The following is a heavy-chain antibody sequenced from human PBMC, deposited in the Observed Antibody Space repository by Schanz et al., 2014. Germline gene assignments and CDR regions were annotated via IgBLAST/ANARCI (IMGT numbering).Heavy chain of an antibody. Sequence: QLQLQESGPGLVKPSETLSLTCTVSGGSISSSGYYWGWIRQPPGNGLEWIGSIYYSGSTYYNPSRRGRAPISVDTPKTHSSRRVPFGTATDTAVYYCARLPGLYCSGGACYRGYWGQGTLVTVSS. D-gene: IGHD2-15*01. CDR3: ARLPGLYCSGGACYRGY. CDR2: IYYSGST. CDR1: GGSISSSGYY. V-gene: IGHV4-39*01. J-gene: IGHJ4*02.